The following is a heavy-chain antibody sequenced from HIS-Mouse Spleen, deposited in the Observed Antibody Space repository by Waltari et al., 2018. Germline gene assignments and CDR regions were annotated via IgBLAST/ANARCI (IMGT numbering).Heavy chain of an antibody. CDR1: GGSFSGYY. CDR2: INHSGST. V-gene: IGHV4-34*01. D-gene: IGHD6-19*01. Sequence: QVQLQQWGAGLLKPSETLSLTCAVYGGSFSGYYWSWIRQPPGKGLEWIGEINHSGSTNYNPSLKSRVTISVDTSKNQFSLKLSSVTAADTAVYYCAGRAYSSGWYFDYWGQGTLVTVSS. J-gene: IGHJ4*02. CDR3: AGRAYSSGWYFDY.